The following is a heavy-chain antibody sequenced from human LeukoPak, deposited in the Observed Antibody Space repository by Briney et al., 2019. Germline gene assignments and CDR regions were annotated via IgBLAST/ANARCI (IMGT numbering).Heavy chain of an antibody. J-gene: IGHJ4*02. CDR3: ARLGTSPTYFEF. CDR2: IYPGDSDT. Sequence: GESLKISCKGSGYSFIRNWIGWVRQMPGKGLEWMAIIYPGDSDTRYSPSFQGQVTISADKSISTAYLQWSSLTASDTAMYYCARLGTSPTYFEFWGQGTLVTVSS. CDR1: GYSFIRNW. V-gene: IGHV5-51*01.